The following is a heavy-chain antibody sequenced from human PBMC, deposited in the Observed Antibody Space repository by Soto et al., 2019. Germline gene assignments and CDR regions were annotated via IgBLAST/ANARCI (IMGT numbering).Heavy chain of an antibody. D-gene: IGHD1-26*01. V-gene: IGHV3-30*18. Sequence: QVQLVESGGGVVQPGRSLRLSCAASGFTFSTYTMHWVRQAPGKGLEWVALISYDGSNQYYADSVRGRFTISRDNSKNTVFLQMSSLRSEDTATYYWGKGGYAGGYYGGGHFDYWGQGTLVTVSS. CDR2: ISYDGSNQ. CDR1: GFTFSTYT. CDR3: GKGGYAGGYYGGGHFDY. J-gene: IGHJ4*02.